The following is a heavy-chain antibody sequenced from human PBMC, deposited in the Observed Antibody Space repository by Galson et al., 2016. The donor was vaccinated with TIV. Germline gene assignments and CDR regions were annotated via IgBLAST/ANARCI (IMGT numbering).Heavy chain of an antibody. CDR2: INCGNGNT. J-gene: IGHJ4*02. D-gene: IGHD7-27*01. CDR3: ARDSPGAAKFFDY. Sequence: SVKVSCKASGYMFIYHAVHWERQAPGQRLEWMGWINCGNGNTKYAQKFKGRVTITRDTSASTVYMELSSLTSDDTSVYFCARDSPGAAKFFDYWGQGALVAVSS. CDR1: GYMFIYHA. V-gene: IGHV1-3*01.